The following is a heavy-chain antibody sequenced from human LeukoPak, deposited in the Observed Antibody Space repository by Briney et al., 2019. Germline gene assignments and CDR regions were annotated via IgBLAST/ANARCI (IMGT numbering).Heavy chain of an antibody. Sequence: ESSETLPLTCTVSGGSISSSSYYWGWIRQPPGKGLEWIGSLYYSGTSYNPSLKSRVTISVDTSKNQFSLKLSSVTAADTAVYYCARIYYDSSGSYYSRGYYFDFWGQGTLVTVSS. D-gene: IGHD3-22*01. CDR1: GGSISSSSYY. J-gene: IGHJ4*02. CDR3: ARIYYDSSGSYYSRGYYFDF. V-gene: IGHV4-39*01. CDR2: LYYSGT.